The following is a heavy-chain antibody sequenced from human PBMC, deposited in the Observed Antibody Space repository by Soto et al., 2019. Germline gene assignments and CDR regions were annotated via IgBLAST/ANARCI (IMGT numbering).Heavy chain of an antibody. CDR2: IYPGDSDT. Sequence: LKISCKGSGYSFTSYWIGWVRQMPGKGLEWMGIIYPGDSDTRYSPSFQGQVTISAHKSISTAYLQWSSLKASDTAMYYCAIATYSSSWYDYYYYYGMDVWGQGTTVTVSS. CDR3: AIATYSSSWYDYYYYYGMDV. D-gene: IGHD6-13*01. V-gene: IGHV5-51*01. CDR1: GYSFTSYW. J-gene: IGHJ6*02.